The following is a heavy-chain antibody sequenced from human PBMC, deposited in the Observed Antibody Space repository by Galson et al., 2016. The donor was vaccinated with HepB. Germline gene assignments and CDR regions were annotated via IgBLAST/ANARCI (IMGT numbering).Heavy chain of an antibody. CDR3: AHNPCPGDCLLKNQMETVRYDFDY. CDR1: GFSLSTTRMG. Sequence: PALVTPTQTLTLTCTFSGFSLSTTRMGVGWIRQPPGKALEWLAVIYWDNDRRYSPSLRTRLTITKDTSKNQVVLTMTDMDPADTATYYCAHNPCPGDCLLKNQMETVRYDFDYWGQGTLVTVSS. D-gene: IGHD2-21*02. V-gene: IGHV2-5*02. CDR2: IYWDNDR. J-gene: IGHJ4*02.